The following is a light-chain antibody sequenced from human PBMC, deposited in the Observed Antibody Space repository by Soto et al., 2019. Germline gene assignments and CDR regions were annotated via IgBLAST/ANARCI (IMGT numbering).Light chain of an antibody. CDR1: QSVSSIY. V-gene: IGKV3-20*01. J-gene: IGKJ2*01. CDR3: QQYFSTPNI. Sequence: VLTQSPGTLSLSPGARDTLSCRASQSVSSIYLAWDQQKPGQAPRLLLYGAATRVTGIPDRFSGSGSETDFTLTISRLEPEDFAVYYCQQYFSTPNIFGQGTKLEIK. CDR2: GAA.